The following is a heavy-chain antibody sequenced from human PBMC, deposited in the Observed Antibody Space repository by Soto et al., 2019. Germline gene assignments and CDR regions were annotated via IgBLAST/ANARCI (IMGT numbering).Heavy chain of an antibody. D-gene: IGHD1-1*01. CDR1: GYTFTGYY. CDR2: INPNSGGT. V-gene: IGHV1-2*04. Sequence: ASVKVSCKASGYTFTGYYMHWVRQAPGQGLEWMGWINPNSGGTNYAQKFQGWVTMTRDTSISTAYMELSRLRSDDTAVYYCARKGTTGTTGWFDPWGQGTLVTVSS. J-gene: IGHJ5*02. CDR3: ARKGTTGTTGWFDP.